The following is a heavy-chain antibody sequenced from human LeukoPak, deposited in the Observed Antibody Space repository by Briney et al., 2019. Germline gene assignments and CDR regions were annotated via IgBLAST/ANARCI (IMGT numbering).Heavy chain of an antibody. CDR2: ISGSGGST. D-gene: IGHD3-3*01. Sequence: PGGSLRLSCAASGFTFSSYAMSWVRQAPGKGLEWVSAISGSGGSTYYADSVKGRFTISRDNSKNTLYLQMNSLRAEDTAVYYCAKSGKRITIFGVTNNRGAFDIWGQGTMVTVSS. CDR3: AKSGKRITIFGVTNNRGAFDI. J-gene: IGHJ3*02. V-gene: IGHV3-23*01. CDR1: GFTFSSYA.